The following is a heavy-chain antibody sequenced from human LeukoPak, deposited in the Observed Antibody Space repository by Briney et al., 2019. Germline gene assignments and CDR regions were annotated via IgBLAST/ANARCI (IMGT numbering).Heavy chain of an antibody. CDR2: IYSGGST. CDR3: AKDDCSGGSCYTVDY. J-gene: IGHJ4*02. CDR1: GFTVSSNY. D-gene: IGHD2-15*01. Sequence: GGSLRLSCAASGFTVSSNYMSWVRQAPGKGLEWVSVIYSGGSTYYADSVKGRFTISRDNSKNTLYLQMNSLRAEDTAVYYCAKDDCSGGSCYTVDYWGQGTLVTVSS. V-gene: IGHV3-53*01.